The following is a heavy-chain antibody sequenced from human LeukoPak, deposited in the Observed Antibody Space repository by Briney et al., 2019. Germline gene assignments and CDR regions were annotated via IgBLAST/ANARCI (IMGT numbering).Heavy chain of an antibody. D-gene: IGHD5-24*01. V-gene: IGHV3-11*01. CDR3: ARDRGVHFDY. Sequence: PGGSLRLSCAASGFTFSDYYMSWIRQAPVKGLEWVSYISNSGSIMYFADSVKGRFTISRDNAKNSLYLQMNSLRAEDTAIYYCARDRGVHFDYWGQGTLVTVSS. CDR1: GFTFSDYY. J-gene: IGHJ4*02. CDR2: ISNSGSIM.